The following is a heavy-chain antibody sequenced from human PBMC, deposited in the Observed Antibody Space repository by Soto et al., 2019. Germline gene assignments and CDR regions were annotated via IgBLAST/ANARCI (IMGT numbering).Heavy chain of an antibody. CDR2: IWYDGSNK. CDR3: AKGRAIAARQPYYFDY. CDR1: GFTFSSYG. Sequence: GGSLRLSXAASGFTFSSYGMHWVRQAPGKGLEWVAVIWYDGSNKYYADSVKGRFTISRDNSKNTLYLQMNSLRAEDTAVYYCAKGRAIAARQPYYFDYWGQGTLVTVSS. D-gene: IGHD6-6*01. V-gene: IGHV3-33*06. J-gene: IGHJ4*02.